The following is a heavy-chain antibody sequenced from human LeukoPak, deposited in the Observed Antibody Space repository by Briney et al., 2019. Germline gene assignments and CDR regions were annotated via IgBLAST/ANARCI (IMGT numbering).Heavy chain of an antibody. CDR3: ARDYPLAAAGSFDY. Sequence: VASVKVSCKASGGTSSSYAISWVRQAPGQGLEWMGRIIPILGIANYAQKFQGRVTITADKSTSTAYMELSSLRSEDTAVYYCARDYPLAAAGSFDYWGQGTLVTVSS. CDR1: GGTSSSYA. J-gene: IGHJ4*02. V-gene: IGHV1-69*04. CDR2: IIPILGIA. D-gene: IGHD6-13*01.